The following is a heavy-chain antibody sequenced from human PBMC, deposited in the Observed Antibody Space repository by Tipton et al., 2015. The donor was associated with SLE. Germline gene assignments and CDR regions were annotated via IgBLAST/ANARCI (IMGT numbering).Heavy chain of an antibody. CDR1: GGTFSSYA. Sequence: QLVQSGAEVKKTGSSVKVSCKASGGTFSSYAISWMRQAPGQGLEWMGWISAYNGNTNYAQRLQGRVTMTTDTSKSTAYMELRSLRSDDTAVYYCARGPEELGIPPLFDYWGQGTLVTVSS. V-gene: IGHV1-18*01. J-gene: IGHJ4*02. CDR2: ISAYNGNT. CDR3: ARGPEELGIPPLFDY. D-gene: IGHD7-27*01.